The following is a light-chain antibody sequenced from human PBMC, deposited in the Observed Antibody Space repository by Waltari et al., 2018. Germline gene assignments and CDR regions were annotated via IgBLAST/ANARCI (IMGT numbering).Light chain of an antibody. Sequence: QSVLTQPPSVSGAPGQRVTISCTGSRSNIGAGYGIHWYQQLPGTAPKLLIYANTNRPSGVPDRFSGSKSGTSVSLAIAGLQAEDEADYYCQVYDTSLSGVVFGGGTKLTVL. V-gene: IGLV1-40*01. CDR1: RSNIGAGYG. J-gene: IGLJ3*02. CDR3: QVYDTSLSGVV. CDR2: ANT.